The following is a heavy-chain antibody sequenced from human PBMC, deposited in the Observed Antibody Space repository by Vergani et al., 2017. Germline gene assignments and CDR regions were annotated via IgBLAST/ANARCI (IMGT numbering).Heavy chain of an antibody. CDR1: GFTFSSYA. J-gene: IGHJ4*02. V-gene: IGHV3-30-3*01. D-gene: IGHD3-22*01. Sequence: QVQLVESGGGVVQPGRSLRLSCAASGFTFSSYAMHWVRQAPGKGLEWVAVISYDGSNKYYADAVKGRFTISRDNSKNTLYLQMNSLRAEDTAVYYCARDLWGPVYYYDSSGYRPPDYWGQGTLVTVSS. CDR2: ISYDGSNK. CDR3: ARDLWGPVYYYDSSGYRPPDY.